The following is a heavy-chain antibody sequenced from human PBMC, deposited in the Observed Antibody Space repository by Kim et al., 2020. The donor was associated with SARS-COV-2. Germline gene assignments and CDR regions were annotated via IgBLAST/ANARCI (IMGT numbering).Heavy chain of an antibody. CDR2: THYSGST. CDR1: GDSINTYY. V-gene: IGHV4-59*08. D-gene: IGHD3-10*01. CDR3: ARHYPSGAYPLGY. J-gene: IGHJ4*02. Sequence: SETLSLTCTVSGDSINTYYWSWIRQPPGKGLEWIAYTHYSGSTNYNPSLKSRVTISIDTSKNQFSLTLTSVTAAATAAYYCARHYPSGAYPLGYWCQGTL.